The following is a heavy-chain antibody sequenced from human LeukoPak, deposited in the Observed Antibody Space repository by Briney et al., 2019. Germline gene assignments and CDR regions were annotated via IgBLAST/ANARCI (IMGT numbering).Heavy chain of an antibody. CDR3: ARKTTGTSMDV. D-gene: IGHD3-10*01. CDR2: ITNTGTT. J-gene: IGHJ6*02. CDR1: GGSISNSAYY. Sequence: SETLCLTCTVSGGSISNSAYYWVWIRQPPGKGLEWIGTITNTGTTYSNPSLKSRVTISIDTSKTQISLKLTSVTAADTAVFYCARKTTGTSMDVWGQGTPVTVSS. V-gene: IGHV4-39*01.